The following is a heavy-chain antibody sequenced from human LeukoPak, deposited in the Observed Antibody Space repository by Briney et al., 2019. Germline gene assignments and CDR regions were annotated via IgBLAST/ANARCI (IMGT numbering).Heavy chain of an antibody. D-gene: IGHD2-8*01. J-gene: IGHJ4*02. V-gene: IGHV1-69*13. CDR3: ANIMGMAPLDH. CDR1: GDTFNTYS. Sequence: SVKVSCNTSGDTFNTYSFSWVRQAPGQGLEWMGGIVPILTTPNYAQKFQGRVTITADESTRTVYMEMSSLKSEDTAIYYCANIMGMAPLDHWGQGTLVTVSS. CDR2: IVPILTTP.